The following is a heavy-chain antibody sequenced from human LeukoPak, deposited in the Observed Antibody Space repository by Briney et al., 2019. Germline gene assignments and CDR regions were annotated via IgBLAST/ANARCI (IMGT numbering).Heavy chain of an antibody. D-gene: IGHD1-26*01. Sequence: ASVKVSCKASGGFFTDFGLSWVRQAPGQGLEWMGRVIPALGVPNYAQKFQGRVTITADTHTSAAYMELSSLTSEDTAVYYCAADSGDDYYYAMDVWGQGTTVTVSS. V-gene: IGHV1-69*04. CDR3: AADSGDDYYYAMDV. CDR1: GGFFTDFG. CDR2: VIPALGVP. J-gene: IGHJ6*02.